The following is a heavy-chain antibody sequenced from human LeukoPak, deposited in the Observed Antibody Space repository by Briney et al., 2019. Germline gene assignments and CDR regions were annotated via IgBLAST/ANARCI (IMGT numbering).Heavy chain of an antibody. J-gene: IGHJ3*02. CDR3: ARDYNMGWAFDI. D-gene: IGHD5-24*01. Sequence: SETLSLTCTVSGGSISSSSYYWGWIRQPPGKGLEWIGSTYYSGSTYYNPSLKSRVTISVDTSKNQFSLKLSSVTAADTAMYYCARDYNMGWAFDIWGQGTMVTVSS. CDR2: TYYSGST. V-gene: IGHV4-39*07. CDR1: GGSISSSSYY.